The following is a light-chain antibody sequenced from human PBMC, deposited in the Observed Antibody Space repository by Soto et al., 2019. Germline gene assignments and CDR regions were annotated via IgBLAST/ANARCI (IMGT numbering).Light chain of an antibody. CDR1: SNDVGSYNL. CDR2: EGS. J-gene: IGLJ2*01. CDR3: CSYAGSSTFVV. Sequence: QSALTQPASVSGSPGQSMTISCTGTSNDVGSYNLVSWYQQHPGNAPKLMIYEGSKRPSGVSNRFSGSKSGNTASLTISGLQAEDEADYYCCSYAGSSTFVVFGGGTKLTVL. V-gene: IGLV2-23*03.